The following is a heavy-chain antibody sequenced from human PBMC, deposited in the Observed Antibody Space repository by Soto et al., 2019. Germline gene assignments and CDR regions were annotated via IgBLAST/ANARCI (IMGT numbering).Heavy chain of an antibody. D-gene: IGHD6-6*01. CDR3: ARWYSSSSGRAFDI. CDR2: IIPIFGTA. J-gene: IGHJ3*02. CDR1: GGTFSSYA. V-gene: IGHV1-69*01. Sequence: QVQLVQSGAEVKKPGSSVKVSCKASGGTFSSYAISWVRQAPGQGLEWMGGIIPIFGTANYAQKFQGRVTITADESTSTADMGLSSLRAEDTAVYYCARWYSSSSGRAFDIWGQGTMVTVSS.